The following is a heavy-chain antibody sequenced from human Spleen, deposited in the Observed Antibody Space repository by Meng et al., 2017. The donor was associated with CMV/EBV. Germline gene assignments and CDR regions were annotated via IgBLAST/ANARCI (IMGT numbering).Heavy chain of an antibody. CDR3: ARDRGFADV. CDR1: GFSFGDYY. Sequence: GGSLRLSCAISGFSFGDYYMAWVRQAPGKGLEWAANIRYDGSEKYYVDSVKGRFTISRDNAKNSLYLQMNSLRAEGTAVYYCARDRGFADVWGQGTTVTVSS. J-gene: IGHJ6*02. CDR2: IRYDGSEK. V-gene: IGHV3-7*01.